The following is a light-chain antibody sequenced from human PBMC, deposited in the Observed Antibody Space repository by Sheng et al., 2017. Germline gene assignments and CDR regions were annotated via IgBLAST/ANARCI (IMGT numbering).Light chain of an antibody. Sequence: EIVLTQSPDTLSLSPGERATLSCRASQSVDSYLAWYQQKPGQAPRLLIYGASKRVTGVPARFSGRGSGTDFTLTISSLDPEDFAVYYCQQRDDWPPYSFGQGTKLE. CDR3: QQRDDWPPYS. CDR1: QSVDSY. V-gene: IGKV3-11*01. CDR2: GAS. J-gene: IGKJ2*03.